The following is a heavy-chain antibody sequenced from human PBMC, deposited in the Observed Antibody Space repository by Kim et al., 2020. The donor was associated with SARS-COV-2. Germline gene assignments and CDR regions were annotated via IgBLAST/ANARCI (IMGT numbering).Heavy chain of an antibody. V-gene: IGHV3-15*01. Sequence: VKGRFTISRDDSKNTLYLQMNSLKTEDTAVYYCTTGITMVRGVISYYFDYWGQGTLVTVSS. D-gene: IGHD3-10*01. J-gene: IGHJ4*02. CDR3: TTGITMVRGVISYYFDY.